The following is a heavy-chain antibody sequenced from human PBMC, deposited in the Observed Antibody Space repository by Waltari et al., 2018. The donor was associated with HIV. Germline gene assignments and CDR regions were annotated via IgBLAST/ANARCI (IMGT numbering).Heavy chain of an antibody. D-gene: IGHD2-15*01. V-gene: IGHV4-34*01. CDR1: GGSFRGYY. CDR2: INHSGST. Sequence: QVQLQQWGAGLLKPSETLSLTCAVYGGSFRGYYWSWIRQPPGTGLEWLGEINHSGSTNYNPSLKSRVTISVDTSKNQFSLKLSSVTAADTAVYYCARAYCSGGSCYSGGYNWFDPWGQGTLVTVSS. CDR3: ARAYCSGGSCYSGGYNWFDP. J-gene: IGHJ5*02.